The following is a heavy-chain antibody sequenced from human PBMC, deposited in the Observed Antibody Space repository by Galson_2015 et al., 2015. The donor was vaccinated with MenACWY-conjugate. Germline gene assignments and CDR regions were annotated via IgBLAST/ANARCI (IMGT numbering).Heavy chain of an antibody. J-gene: IGHJ6*02. V-gene: IGHV3-74*03. CDR3: VRGSSGWRGMDI. CDR1: GFDFSNYC. D-gene: IGHD6-19*01. Sequence: SLRLSCAASGFDFSNYCMHWVRQGPGKGLECVSRICAGGISIMYGDAVRGRFTISRDDARNTLYLQMDGLRADDTAVYFCVRGSSGWRGMDIWGQGTTVTVSS. CDR2: ICAGGISI.